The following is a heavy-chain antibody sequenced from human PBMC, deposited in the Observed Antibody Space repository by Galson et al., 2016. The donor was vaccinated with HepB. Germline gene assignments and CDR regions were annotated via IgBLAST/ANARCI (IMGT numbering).Heavy chain of an antibody. D-gene: IGHD3-10*01. Sequence: SCAASGFTFRSYGMHWVRQAPGQRLEWMGWINAGNGDTKYSQKSQGRVTFTSDTSASTAYMQLSSVRSEDTAVYFCARDREIVNFGSGSLVAFDIWGQGTMVTVSS. V-gene: IGHV1-3*01. CDR2: INAGNGDT. CDR1: GFTFRSYG. CDR3: ARDREIVNFGSGSLVAFDI. J-gene: IGHJ3*02.